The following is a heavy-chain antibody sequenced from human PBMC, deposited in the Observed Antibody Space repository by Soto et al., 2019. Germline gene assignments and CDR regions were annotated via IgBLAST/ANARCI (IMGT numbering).Heavy chain of an antibody. CDR1: GGSISVYY. D-gene: IGHD5-12*01. CDR3: AKYRRTDAEGYRLDF. Sequence: PSETLSLTCTLSGGSISVYYWSLIRQPPGKGLEWIGYVYYSGSTKYNPSLESRVTISVDMSNNQFSLMLTSVTAADTAVYYCAKYRRTDAEGYRLDFWGQGTLVTVSS. J-gene: IGHJ4*02. V-gene: IGHV4-59*01. CDR2: VYYSGST.